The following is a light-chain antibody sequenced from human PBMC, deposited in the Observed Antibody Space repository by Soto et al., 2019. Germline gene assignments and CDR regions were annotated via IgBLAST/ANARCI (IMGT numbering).Light chain of an antibody. CDR3: CSFAGSNTYV. CDR2: EVT. CDR1: SSDVGSYDL. V-gene: IGLV2-23*02. J-gene: IGLJ1*01. Sequence: QSALTQPASVSGSPGQSSTISCTGTSSDVGSYDLVSWYQQHPGKAPKLMIYEVTKRPSGVSNRFSGSKSDNTASLTISGLHAEDEADYYCCSFAGSNTYVFGTGTKLTVL.